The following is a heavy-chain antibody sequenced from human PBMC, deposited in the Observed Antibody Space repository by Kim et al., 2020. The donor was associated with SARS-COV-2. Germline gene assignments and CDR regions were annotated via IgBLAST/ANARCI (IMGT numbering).Heavy chain of an antibody. J-gene: IGHJ4*02. CDR1: GFTFSSYA. D-gene: IGHD6-19*01. CDR3: AKGQVGPHSSGWYNDY. CDR2: ISDSGSNT. Sequence: GGSLRLSCAASGFTFSSYAMTWVRQAPGKGLEWVSVISDSGSNTYSADSVKGRFTISRDNSKNTLYLQMNSLRTDDTAVYYCAKGQVGPHSSGWYNDYWGQGTLVTVSS. V-gene: IGHV3-23*01.